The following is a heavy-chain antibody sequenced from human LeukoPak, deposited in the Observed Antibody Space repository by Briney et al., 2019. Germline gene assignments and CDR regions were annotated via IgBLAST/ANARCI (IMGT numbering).Heavy chain of an antibody. J-gene: IGHJ6*02. CDR3: AKDALMMTQYYYGMDV. D-gene: IGHD3-16*01. CDR2: ISGSGGST. CDR1: GFTFSSYA. V-gene: IGHV3-23*01. Sequence: GGSLRPSCAASGFTFSSYAMSWVRQAPGKGLEWVSAISGSGGSTYYADSVKGRFTISRDNSKNTLYLQMNSLRAEDTAVYYCAKDALMMTQYYYGMDVWGQGTTVTVSS.